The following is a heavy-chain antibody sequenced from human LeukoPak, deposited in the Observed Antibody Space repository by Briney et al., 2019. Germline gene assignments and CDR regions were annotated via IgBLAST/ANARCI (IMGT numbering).Heavy chain of an antibody. D-gene: IGHD6-13*01. CDR1: GGSFSGYY. CDR3: ARGRSSWYGTLGYFDY. Sequence: SETLSLTCAVYGGSFSGYYWSWIRQPPGKGLEWIGEINHSGSTNYNPSLKSRVIISVDTSKNQFSLKLSSVTAADTAVYYCARGRSSWYGTLGYFDYWGQGTLVTVSS. CDR2: INHSGST. V-gene: IGHV4-34*01. J-gene: IGHJ4*02.